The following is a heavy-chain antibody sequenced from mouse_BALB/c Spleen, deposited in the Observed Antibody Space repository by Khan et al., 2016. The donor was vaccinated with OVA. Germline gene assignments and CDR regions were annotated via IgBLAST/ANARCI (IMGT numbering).Heavy chain of an antibody. D-gene: IGHD1-2*01. CDR1: GFTFSSYG. CDR3: ATSYFYGYDFDY. CDR2: ISGDSTTI. Sequence: EVELVESGGGLVQPGGSRKLSCAASGFTFSSYGVHWVRQAPERGLEWVAYISGDSTTIYYADTVKGRFTISRDNPKHTLFLQMTSLMSEATAKYYGATSYFYGYDFDYWGPGTTLTVSS. J-gene: IGHJ2*01. V-gene: IGHV5-17*02.